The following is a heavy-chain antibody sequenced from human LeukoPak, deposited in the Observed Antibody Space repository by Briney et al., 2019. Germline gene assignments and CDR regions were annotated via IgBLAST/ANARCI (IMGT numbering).Heavy chain of an antibody. CDR3: GRSRASSGLLGY. CDR1: GFTFSSYG. CDR2: IWYDGSNK. Sequence: PGGSLRLSCAASGFTFSSYGMHWVRQAPGKGLEWVAVIWYDGSNKYYADSVKGRFTISRDNSKNTLYLQMNSLRAEDTAVYYCGRSRASSGLLGYWGQGTLVTVSS. D-gene: IGHD6-19*01. V-gene: IGHV3-33*01. J-gene: IGHJ4*02.